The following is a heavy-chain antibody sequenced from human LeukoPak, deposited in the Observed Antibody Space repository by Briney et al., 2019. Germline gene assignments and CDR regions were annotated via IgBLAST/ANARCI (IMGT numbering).Heavy chain of an antibody. CDR3: ARDPPMYNYDSSGYYHPFDY. CDR2: INHSGST. D-gene: IGHD3-22*01. V-gene: IGHV4-34*01. Sequence: SETLSPTCAVYGGSFSGYYWSWIRQPPGKGLEWMGEINHSGSTNYNPSLKSRVTISVDTSKNQFSLKLSSVTAADTIVYYCARDPPMYNYDSSGYYHPFDYWGQGTLVTVSS. CDR1: GGSFSGYY. J-gene: IGHJ4*02.